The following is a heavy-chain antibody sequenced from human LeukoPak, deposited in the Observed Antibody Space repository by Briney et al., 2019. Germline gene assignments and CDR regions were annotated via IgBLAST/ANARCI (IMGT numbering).Heavy chain of an antibody. D-gene: IGHD2-2*01. V-gene: IGHV3-9*01. J-gene: IGHJ4*02. CDR2: ISWNRGSI. CDR1: GFTFDDYA. Sequence: PGGSLRLSCAASGFTFDDYAMHWVRQAPGKGLEWVSGISWNRGSIGYADSVKGRFTISRDNAKMSLYLQMNSLRAEDTALYYCAKRYCSSISCHADYWGQGTLVTPSS. CDR3: AKRYCSSISCHADY.